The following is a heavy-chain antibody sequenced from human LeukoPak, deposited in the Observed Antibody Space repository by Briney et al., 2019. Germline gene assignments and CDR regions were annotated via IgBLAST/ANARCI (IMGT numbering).Heavy chain of an antibody. J-gene: IGHJ4*02. CDR1: GGSISSYY. CDR3: ARHYTRAGTSDY. Sequence: PSETLSLTCTVSGGSISSYYWSWIQQPPGKGLEWIGYIYYSGSTNYNPSLKSRVTISVDTSKNQFSLKLSSVTAADTAVYYCARHYTRAGTSDYWGQGTLVTVSS. CDR2: IYYSGST. V-gene: IGHV4-59*08. D-gene: IGHD1-14*01.